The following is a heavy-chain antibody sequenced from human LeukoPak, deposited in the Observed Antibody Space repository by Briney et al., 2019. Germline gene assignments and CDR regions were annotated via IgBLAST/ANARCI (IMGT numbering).Heavy chain of an antibody. V-gene: IGHV3-7*03. J-gene: IGHJ6*02. Sequence: GGSLRLSCVPSGFSFSNYAMSWVRQAPGKGLEWVASINHNGNVNYYVDSVKGRFTISRDNAKNSLYLQMSNLRAEDTAVYFCARGGGLDVWGQGATVTVSS. D-gene: IGHD3-16*01. CDR1: GFSFSNYA. CDR2: INHNGNVN. CDR3: ARGGGLDV.